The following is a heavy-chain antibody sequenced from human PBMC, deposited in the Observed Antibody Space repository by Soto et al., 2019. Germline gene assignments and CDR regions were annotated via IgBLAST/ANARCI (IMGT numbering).Heavy chain of an antibody. D-gene: IGHD1-1*01. CDR1: GDSINTYY. V-gene: IGHV4-59*01. J-gene: IGHJ1*01. CDR2: IYDRGNT. CDR3: ARGRWKQLPFQQ. Sequence: SETLSLTCTVSGDSINTYYWSWVRQPPGRGLEWIGYIYDRGNTNYNPSVTSRVTISVDTSKNQFSLNLSSVTAADTAVYYCARGRWKQLPFQQWGQGTLVT.